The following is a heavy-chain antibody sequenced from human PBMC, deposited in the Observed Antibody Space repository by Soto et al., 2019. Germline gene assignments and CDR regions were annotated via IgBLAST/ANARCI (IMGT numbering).Heavy chain of an antibody. Sequence: GCSLRLSCAASGFTFSSYSMNWVRQAPGKGLEWVSSISSSSSYIYYADSVKGRFTISRDNAKNSLYLQMNSLRAEDTAVYYCARSVIAAADPYYYGMDVWGQGTTVTVSS. CDR1: GFTFSSYS. CDR3: ARSVIAAADPYYYGMDV. CDR2: ISSSSSYI. D-gene: IGHD6-13*01. J-gene: IGHJ6*02. V-gene: IGHV3-21*01.